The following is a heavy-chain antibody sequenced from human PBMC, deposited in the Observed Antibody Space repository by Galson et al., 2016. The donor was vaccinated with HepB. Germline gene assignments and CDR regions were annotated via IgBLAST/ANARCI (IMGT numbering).Heavy chain of an antibody. V-gene: IGHV3-9*01. D-gene: IGHD3-22*01. CDR2: ISWNSGSI. J-gene: IGHJ4*02. CDR3: VKDVIYYDKSGYSYYFDH. Sequence: SLRLSCAASGFTFDGYAMHWVRQTPGKGLEWVSGISWNSGSIGYADSVKGRFIISRDNAKNSLYLQMNSLRAEDTALYYCVKDVIYYDKSGYSYYFDHWGQGTQVTVSS. CDR1: GFTFDGYA.